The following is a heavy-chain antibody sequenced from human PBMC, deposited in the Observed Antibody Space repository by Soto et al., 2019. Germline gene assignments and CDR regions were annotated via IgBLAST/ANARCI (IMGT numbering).Heavy chain of an antibody. CDR1: GFTFSSYN. CDR3: ARGGPVYCSTTSCELDY. Sequence: PGGSLRLSCAASGFTFSSYNMNWVRQAPGKGLEWVSFISSSSSTIYYADSVQGRFTISRDNAKNSLYLQMNSLRAEDTAVYYCARGGPVYCSTTSCELDYWGLGTLVTVSS. CDR2: ISSSSSTI. D-gene: IGHD2-2*01. J-gene: IGHJ4*02. V-gene: IGHV3-48*01.